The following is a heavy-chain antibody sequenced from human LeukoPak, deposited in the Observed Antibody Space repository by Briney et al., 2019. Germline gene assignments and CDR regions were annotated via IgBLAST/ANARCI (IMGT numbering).Heavy chain of an antibody. Sequence: GGSLRLSCAASGFTFDDYAMHWVRQAPGKGLEWVSGISWNSGGIGYADSVKGRFTISRDNAKNSLYLQMNSLRAEDTALYYCAKDLEYSSSSDGMDVWGQGTTVTVSS. J-gene: IGHJ6*02. CDR3: AKDLEYSSSSDGMDV. D-gene: IGHD6-6*01. CDR1: GFTFDDYA. V-gene: IGHV3-9*01. CDR2: ISWNSGGI.